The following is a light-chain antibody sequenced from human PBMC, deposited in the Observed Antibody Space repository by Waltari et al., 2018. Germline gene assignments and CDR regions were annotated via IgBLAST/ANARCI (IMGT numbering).Light chain of an antibody. CDR2: EVS. J-gene: IGLJ2*01. Sequence: QSALTQPPSASGSPGQSVTISCTGTSSDVGGYNYVSWYQQHPGKAPKLMIYEVSKRPSGVPDLFSGSKSGNMASLTVSGLQAEDEADYYCSSYAGSNNLIFGGGTKLTVL. V-gene: IGLV2-8*01. CDR3: SSYAGSNNLI. CDR1: SSDVGGYNY.